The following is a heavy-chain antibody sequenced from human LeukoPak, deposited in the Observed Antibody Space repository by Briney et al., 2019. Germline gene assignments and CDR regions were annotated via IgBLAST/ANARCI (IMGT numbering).Heavy chain of an antibody. CDR2: IYSGGST. D-gene: IGHD2-21*02. J-gene: IGHJ4*02. CDR3: ATGKMTARYFFDY. Sequence: WGSLRLSCAASGFTFSSNYMSWVRQAPGKGLEWVSVIYSGGSTYYADSVKGRFTVSRDNSKATLYLQMNSLRAEDTAVYYCATGKMTARYFFDYWGQGTQVTVSS. CDR1: GFTFSSNY. V-gene: IGHV3-53*01.